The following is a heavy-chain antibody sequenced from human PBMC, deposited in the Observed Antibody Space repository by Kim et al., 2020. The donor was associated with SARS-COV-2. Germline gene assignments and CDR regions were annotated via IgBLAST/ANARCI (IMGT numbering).Heavy chain of an antibody. Sequence: GGSLRLSCAASGFTFDDYAMHWVRQAPGKGLEWVSGISWNSGSIGYADSVKGRFTISRDNAKNSLYLQMNSLRAEDTALYYCAKEGVSGCDILTGYSKDAFDIWGQGTMVTVSS. J-gene: IGHJ3*02. CDR2: ISWNSGSI. CDR3: AKEGVSGCDILTGYSKDAFDI. V-gene: IGHV3-9*01. CDR1: GFTFDDYA. D-gene: IGHD3-9*01.